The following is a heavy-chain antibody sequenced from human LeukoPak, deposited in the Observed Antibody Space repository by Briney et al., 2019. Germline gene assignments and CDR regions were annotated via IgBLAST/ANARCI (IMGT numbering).Heavy chain of an antibody. J-gene: IGHJ4*02. V-gene: IGHV4-61*02. CDR1: DVSISSGNYY. CDR2: IFSSGRT. D-gene: IGHD2-2*01. CDR3: ARVDSTSWGHFDY. Sequence: SETLSLTCTVSDVSISSGNYYWSWLRQPAGKGLEWVGRIFSSGRTNYNPSLKSRVTMSVDLSSNHFSLDLSSVTAADTAVYYCARVDSTSWGHFDYWGQGILVTVSS.